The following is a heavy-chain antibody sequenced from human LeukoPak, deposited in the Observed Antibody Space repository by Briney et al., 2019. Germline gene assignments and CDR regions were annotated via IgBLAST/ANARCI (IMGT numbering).Heavy chain of an antibody. V-gene: IGHV4-4*07. CDR2: IYTSGST. CDR1: GGSISSYY. J-gene: IGHJ4*02. D-gene: IGHD3-10*01. Sequence: SETLSLTCTVSGGSISSYYWSWIRQPAGKGLEWIGRIYTSGSTNHNPSLKSRVTMSVDTSKNQFSLKLSSVTTADTAVYYCARVSLVRGAPDYYFDYWGQGTLVTVSS. CDR3: ARVSLVRGAPDYYFDY.